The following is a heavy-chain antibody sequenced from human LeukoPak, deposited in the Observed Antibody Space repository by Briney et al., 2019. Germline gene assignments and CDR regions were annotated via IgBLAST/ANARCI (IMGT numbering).Heavy chain of an antibody. J-gene: IGHJ4*02. Sequence: ASVKVSCKASGYTFTSHYMHWVRQAPGQGLERMGIINPSGGSTSYAQKFQGRVTMTRDTSTSTVYMELSSLRSEDTAVYYCARRSGEQWLVRRGAPLDYWGQGTLVTVSS. CDR2: INPSGGST. CDR3: ARRSGEQWLVRRGAPLDY. D-gene: IGHD6-19*01. CDR1: GYTFTSHY. V-gene: IGHV1-46*01.